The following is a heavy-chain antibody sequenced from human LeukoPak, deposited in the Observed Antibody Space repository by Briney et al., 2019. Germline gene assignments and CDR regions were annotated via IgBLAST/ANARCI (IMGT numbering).Heavy chain of an antibody. Sequence: GGSLRLSCAASGFTFSSCWMTWVRQAPGKGLEWVASIVEDGSEKYYVDSVKGRFTISRDNAKNSLYLQMNSLEDEDTAVYYCARDVIGGDTLDSWGQGTLVTVSS. CDR2: IVEDGSEK. V-gene: IGHV3-7*01. CDR3: ARDVIGGDTLDS. D-gene: IGHD2-21*02. J-gene: IGHJ4*02. CDR1: GFTFSSCW.